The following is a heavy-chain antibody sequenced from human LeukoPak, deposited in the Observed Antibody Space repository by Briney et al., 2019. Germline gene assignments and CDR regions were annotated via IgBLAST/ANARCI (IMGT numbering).Heavy chain of an antibody. CDR2: ISAYNGNT. CDR1: GYTFTSYG. Sequence: GASVKVSCKASGYTFTSYGISWARQAPGQGLEWMGWISAYNGNTNYAQKLQGRVTMTTDTSTSTAYMELRSLRSDDTAVYYCARDYDVVVVAAEGTDGMDVWGQGTTVTVSS. J-gene: IGHJ6*02. CDR3: ARDYDVVVVAAEGTDGMDV. V-gene: IGHV1-18*01. D-gene: IGHD2-15*01.